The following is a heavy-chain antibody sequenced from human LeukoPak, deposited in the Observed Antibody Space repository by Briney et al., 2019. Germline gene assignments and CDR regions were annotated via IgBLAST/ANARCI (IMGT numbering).Heavy chain of an antibody. D-gene: IGHD2/OR15-2a*01. Sequence: PGGSLRLSCAASGFTFSSYSMNWVRQAPGKGPEWVSSISSSSSYIYYADSVKGRFTISRDNAKNSLYLQMNSLRAEDTAVYYCARDQAFSVGAFDIWGQGTMVTVSS. V-gene: IGHV3-21*01. CDR3: ARDQAFSVGAFDI. J-gene: IGHJ3*02. CDR2: ISSSSSYI. CDR1: GFTFSSYS.